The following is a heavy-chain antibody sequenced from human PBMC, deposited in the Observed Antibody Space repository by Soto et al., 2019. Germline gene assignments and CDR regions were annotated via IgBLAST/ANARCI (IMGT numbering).Heavy chain of an antibody. CDR1: GGTLSSQS. CDR3: ARGTNPGYSDY. Sequence: GASVKVSSKASGGTLSSQSMRWGGQAPGQGLEWMGRIIPILGIANYAQKFQGRVTITADKSTSTAYMELSSLRSEDTAVYYCARGTNPGYSDYWGLGTLVTVSS. CDR2: IIPILGIA. V-gene: IGHV1-69*04. D-gene: IGHD6-13*01. J-gene: IGHJ4*02.